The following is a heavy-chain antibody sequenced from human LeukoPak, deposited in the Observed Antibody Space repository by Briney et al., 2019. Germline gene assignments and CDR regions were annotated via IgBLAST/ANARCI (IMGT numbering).Heavy chain of an antibody. J-gene: IGHJ4*02. Sequence: SVKVSCKASGGTFSSYAISWVRQAPGQGLEWMGGIIPIFGTANYAQKFQGRVTITADESTSTAYMELSSLRSEDTAVYYCARYLWSGYPPPPFDYWGQGTLVTVSS. CDR1: GGTFSSYA. CDR2: IIPIFGTA. V-gene: IGHV1-69*13. D-gene: IGHD3-3*01. CDR3: ARYLWSGYPPPPFDY.